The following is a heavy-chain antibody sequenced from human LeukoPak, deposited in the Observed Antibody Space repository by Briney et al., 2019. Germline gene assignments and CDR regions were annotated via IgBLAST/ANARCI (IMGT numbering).Heavy chain of an antibody. J-gene: IGHJ4*02. D-gene: IGHD5-18*01. Sequence: PGGSLRLSCAASGFTFSSYAMSWVRQAPGKGLEWVSAISGSGDSTYYADSVKGRFTISRDNSKNTLYLQMNSLRAEDTAVYYCAKGGYSYGYAFDYWGQGTLVTVSS. V-gene: IGHV3-23*01. CDR3: AKGGYSYGYAFDY. CDR2: ISGSGDST. CDR1: GFTFSSYA.